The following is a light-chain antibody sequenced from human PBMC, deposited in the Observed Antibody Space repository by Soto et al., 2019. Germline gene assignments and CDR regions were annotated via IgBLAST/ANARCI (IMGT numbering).Light chain of an antibody. CDR2: GAT. V-gene: IGKV3-11*01. CDR1: HSVTSDY. J-gene: IGKJ1*01. CDR3: QQRSNWPLTWT. Sequence: EIVLTQSPGTLSLSPVERATLSCMASHSVTSDYLAWYQQKPGQAPRLLIYGATKRATGIPDRFSGSGSGTDFTLTISSLEPEDFAVYYCQQRSNWPLTWTFGQGTKVDIK.